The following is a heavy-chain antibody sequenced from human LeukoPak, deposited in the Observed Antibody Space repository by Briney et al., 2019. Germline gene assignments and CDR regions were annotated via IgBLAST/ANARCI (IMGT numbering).Heavy chain of an antibody. CDR2: INHSGST. J-gene: IGHJ4*02. V-gene: IGHV4-34*01. Sequence: SETLSLTCAVYGGSFSGYYWSWIRQPPGKGLEWIGEINHSGSTNHNPSLKSRVTISVDTSKNQFSLKLSSVTAADTAVYYCARGEIWDSSSCLFDYWGQGTLVTVSS. CDR1: GGSFSGYY. CDR3: ARGEIWDSSSCLFDY. D-gene: IGHD6-13*01.